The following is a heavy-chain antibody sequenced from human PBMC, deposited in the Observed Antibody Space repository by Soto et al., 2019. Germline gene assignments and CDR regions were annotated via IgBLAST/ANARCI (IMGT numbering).Heavy chain of an antibody. D-gene: IGHD3-22*01. CDR2: IYYSGST. J-gene: IGHJ4*02. V-gene: IGHV4-31*03. Sequence: QVQLQESGPGLVKPSQTLSLTCTVSGGSISSGGYYWSWIRQHPGKGLEWIGYIYYSGSTYYNPSLKSRVSISVDTSNNQFSLKLSSVTAADTAVYYCAREGDYYDSSGYYFLDYWGQGTLVTVSS. CDR1: GGSISSGGYY. CDR3: AREGDYYDSSGYYFLDY.